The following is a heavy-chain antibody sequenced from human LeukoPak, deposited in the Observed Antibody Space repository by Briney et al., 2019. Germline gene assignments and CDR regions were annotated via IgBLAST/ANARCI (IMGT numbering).Heavy chain of an antibody. CDR3: AKDLVAGGDFEAFDI. Sequence: GGSLRLSCAASGFNFGSYSMTWVRQAPGKGLDWMAVVSYDGGNNIYADSVKGRFTISRDNSKNTLYLQMNSLRAEDTAVYYCAKDLVAGGDFEAFDIWGQGTMVTVSS. J-gene: IGHJ3*02. CDR1: GFNFGSYS. CDR2: VSYDGGNN. V-gene: IGHV3-30-3*01. D-gene: IGHD6-19*01.